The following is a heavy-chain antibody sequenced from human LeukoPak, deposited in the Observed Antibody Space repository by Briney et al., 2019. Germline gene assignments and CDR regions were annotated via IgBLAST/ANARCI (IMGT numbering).Heavy chain of an antibody. Sequence: GGSLRLSCAASGFTFSSYSMNWVRQAPGKGLEWVSSISSSSSYIYYADSVKGRFTISRDNAKNSLYLQMNSLRAEDTAVYYCARGTEAWFGELFTNYYYYYMDVWGKGTTVTVSS. J-gene: IGHJ6*03. V-gene: IGHV3-21*01. CDR2: ISSSSSYI. CDR3: ARGTEAWFGELFTNYYYYYMDV. CDR1: GFTFSSYS. D-gene: IGHD3-10*01.